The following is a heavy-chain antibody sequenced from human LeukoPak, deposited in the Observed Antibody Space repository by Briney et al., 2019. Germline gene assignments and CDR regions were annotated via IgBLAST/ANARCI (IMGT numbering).Heavy chain of an antibody. Sequence: ASVKLSCTASGYTFTVYDMHWGRQPPGQGLEWMGWINPNSGGTNYAQKFQGRVTMTRDTSISTAYMELSRLRSDDTAVYYCASGDWGSDYWGQGTLVTVSS. CDR1: GYTFTVYD. D-gene: IGHD3-16*01. CDR3: ASGDWGSDY. CDR2: INPNSGGT. J-gene: IGHJ4*02. V-gene: IGHV1-2*02.